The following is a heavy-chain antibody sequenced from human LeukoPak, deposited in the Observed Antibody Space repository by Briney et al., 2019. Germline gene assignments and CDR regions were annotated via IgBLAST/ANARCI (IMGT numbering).Heavy chain of an antibody. D-gene: IGHD3-22*01. V-gene: IGHV3-30*02. Sequence: PGGSLRLSCAASGFIFSNYAMHWVRQAAGQGLEWLAYIRYDGSRKYYADSVNGRFTISRDYSKNTLYLQVHSLRGEDTAVYYCATETPDTSGSKLDYWGQGTLVTVSS. J-gene: IGHJ4*02. CDR3: ATETPDTSGSKLDY. CDR1: GFIFSNYA. CDR2: IRYDGSRK.